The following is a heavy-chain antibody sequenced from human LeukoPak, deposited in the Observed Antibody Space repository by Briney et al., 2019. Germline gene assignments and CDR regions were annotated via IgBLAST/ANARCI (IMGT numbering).Heavy chain of an antibody. CDR2: ISSSSSTI. V-gene: IGHV3-48*01. CDR1: GFTFSIYR. D-gene: IGHD1-7*01. Sequence: GGYLRLSCAASGFTFSIYRMNWARQAPGKGLEWVSYISSSSSTIYYADSVKGRFTISRDNAKNSLYLQMNSLRAEDTAVYYCARSSRELGGYAPWELMPPFDYWGQGTLVTVSS. J-gene: IGHJ4*02. CDR3: ARSSRELGGYAPWELMPPFDY.